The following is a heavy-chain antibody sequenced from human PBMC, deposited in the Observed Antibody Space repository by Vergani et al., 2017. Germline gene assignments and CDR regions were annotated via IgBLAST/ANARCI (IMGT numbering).Heavy chain of an antibody. CDR1: GYSISSGYY. D-gene: IGHD1-26*01. V-gene: IGHV4-38-2*01. J-gene: IGHJ3*02. CDR2: IYHSGST. CDR3: ARHLRWELLSAFDI. Sequence: QVQLQESGPGLVKPSETLSLTCAVSGYSISSGYYWGWIRQPPGKGLEWIGSIYHSGSTYYNPSLKSRVTISVDTSKNHFSLKLNSVTAADTAVYYCARHLRWELLSAFDIWGQGTMVTVSS.